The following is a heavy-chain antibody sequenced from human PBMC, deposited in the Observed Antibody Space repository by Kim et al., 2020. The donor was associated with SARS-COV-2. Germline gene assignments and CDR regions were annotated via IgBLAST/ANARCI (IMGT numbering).Heavy chain of an antibody. V-gene: IGHV1-18*01. J-gene: IGHJ6*02. CDR3: ARDRLQYSAIYGMDV. Sequence: QKLQGRVTMTTDTSTSTVYMELRSLRSDDTAVYYCARDRLQYSAIYGMDVWGQGTTVTVSS. D-gene: IGHD4-4*01.